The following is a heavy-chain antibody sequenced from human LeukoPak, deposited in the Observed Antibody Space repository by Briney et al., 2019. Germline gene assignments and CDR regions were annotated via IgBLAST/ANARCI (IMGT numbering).Heavy chain of an antibody. CDR1: GFTFNNYW. CDR3: ARVGETGDFDY. V-gene: IGHV3-7*01. D-gene: IGHD1-14*01. Sequence: GGSLRLSCSASGFTFNNYWMTWVRQAPGKGPEWVANIKQDESEKNYVDSVKGRVTISRDNAKNSLYLQMWSLRVEDTAVYFCARVGETGDFDYWGQGALVTASS. CDR2: IKQDESEK. J-gene: IGHJ4*02.